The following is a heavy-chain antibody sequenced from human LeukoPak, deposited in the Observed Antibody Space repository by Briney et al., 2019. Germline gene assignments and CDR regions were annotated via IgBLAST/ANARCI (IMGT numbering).Heavy chain of an antibody. J-gene: IGHJ4*02. D-gene: IGHD3-3*01. Sequence: GGSLRLSCAASGFTFDDYAMHWVRQAPGKGLEWVSGISWNSGSIGYADSVKGRFTISRDNAKNSLYLQMNSLRAEDTALYYSAKDRNDFWSDVDFAYWGQGTLVTVYS. CDR1: GFTFDDYA. V-gene: IGHV3-9*01. CDR2: ISWNSGSI. CDR3: AKDRNDFWSDVDFAY.